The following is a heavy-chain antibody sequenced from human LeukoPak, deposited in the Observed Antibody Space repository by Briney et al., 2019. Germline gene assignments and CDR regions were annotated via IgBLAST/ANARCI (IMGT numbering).Heavy chain of an antibody. CDR1: GFTVSSNY. Sequence: GGSLRLSCAASGFTVSSNYMSWVRQAPGKGLEWVSVIYSGGSTYYADSVKGRFTISRDSSKDTLYLQMNSLRAEDTAVYYCAREGDDYGDYYFDYWGQGTLDTVSS. CDR2: IYSGGST. V-gene: IGHV3-66*01. J-gene: IGHJ4*02. D-gene: IGHD4-17*01. CDR3: AREGDDYGDYYFDY.